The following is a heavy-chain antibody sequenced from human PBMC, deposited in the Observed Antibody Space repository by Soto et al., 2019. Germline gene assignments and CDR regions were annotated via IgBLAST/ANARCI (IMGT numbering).Heavy chain of an antibody. CDR2: ISSSSSYI. D-gene: IGHD4-17*01. CDR1: GFTFSSYS. V-gene: IGHV3-21*01. Sequence: EVQLVESGGGLVKPGGSLRLSCAASGFTFSSYSMNWVRQAPGKGLEWVSSISSSSSYIYYADSVKGRFTISRDNAKNSLYLQMNSLRAEDTAVYYCARDQPTVTGDEDAFDIWGQGTMVTVSS. CDR3: ARDQPTVTGDEDAFDI. J-gene: IGHJ3*02.